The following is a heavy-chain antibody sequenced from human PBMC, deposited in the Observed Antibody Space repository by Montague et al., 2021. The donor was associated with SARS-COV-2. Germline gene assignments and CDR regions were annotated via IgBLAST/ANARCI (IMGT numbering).Heavy chain of an antibody. D-gene: IGHD1-26*01. CDR2: IYYTGST. CDR3: ARVGWELRVGDYYFDY. V-gene: IGHV4-59*01. J-gene: IGHJ4*02. Sequence: SETLSLTCTVSGGSISPYYWSWIRQPPGKGLEWIGNIYYTGSTXXXSSXXXRLTISVDTPENQFSLNVTSVTPADTAVYYCARVGWELRVGDYYFDYWGQGTLVTVSS. CDR1: GGSISPYY.